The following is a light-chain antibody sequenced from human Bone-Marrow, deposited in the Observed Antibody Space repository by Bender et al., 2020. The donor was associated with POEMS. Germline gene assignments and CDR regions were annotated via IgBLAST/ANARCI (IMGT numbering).Light chain of an antibody. V-gene: IGLV3-21*02. CDR3: QVWDDNSDQPNYV. CDR1: NIGTHS. J-gene: IGLJ1*01. Sequence: SYVLTQPPLVSVAPGHTARITCGGDNIGTHSVHWYQQKPGQAPVLVVYDNSDRPSGISERFSGSNSGNTATLTISRVEAGDEADYYCQVWDDNSDQPNYVFGTGTNVTVL. CDR2: DNS.